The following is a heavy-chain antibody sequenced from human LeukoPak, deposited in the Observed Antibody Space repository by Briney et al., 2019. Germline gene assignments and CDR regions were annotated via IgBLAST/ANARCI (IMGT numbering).Heavy chain of an antibody. D-gene: IGHD3-3*01. CDR2: VYTSGSP. CDR1: GASINTYY. V-gene: IGHV4-4*07. J-gene: IGHJ4*02. CDR3: ARHQVTIFGVVIPFDY. Sequence: SETLSLTCNVSGASINTYYWSWIRQSAGGGLEFIGRVYTSGSPDYNPSLKSRVIMSADTSKNQFSLKLSSVTAADTAVYYCARHQVTIFGVVIPFDYWGQGTLVTVSS.